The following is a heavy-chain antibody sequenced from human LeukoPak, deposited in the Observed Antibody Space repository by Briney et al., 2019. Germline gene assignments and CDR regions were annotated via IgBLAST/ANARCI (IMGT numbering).Heavy chain of an antibody. CDR2: INHSGST. V-gene: IGHV4-34*01. J-gene: IGHJ4*02. Sequence: SETLSLTCAVYGGSFSGYYWSWIRQPPGKGLEWIGEINHSGSTNYNPSLKSRVTISVDTSKNQFSLKLSSVTAADTAVYYCASGLRYFDLYYWGQGTLVTVSS. D-gene: IGHD3-9*01. CDR1: GGSFSGYY. CDR3: ASGLRYFDLYY.